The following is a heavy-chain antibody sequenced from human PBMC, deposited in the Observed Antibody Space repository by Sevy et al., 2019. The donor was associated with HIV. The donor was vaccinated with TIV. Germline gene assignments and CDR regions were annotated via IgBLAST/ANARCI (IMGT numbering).Heavy chain of an antibody. V-gene: IGHV4-59*01. D-gene: IGHD1-26*01. J-gene: IGHJ3*02. Sequence: SETLSLTCTVSGGSISSYYWSWIRQPPGKGLEWIGYIYYSGSTNYNPSLKSRVTISVDTSKNQFSLKLSSVTAADTAVYYSARDLSGSYGDAFDIWGQGTMVTVSS. CDR3: ARDLSGSYGDAFDI. CDR2: IYYSGST. CDR1: GGSISSYY.